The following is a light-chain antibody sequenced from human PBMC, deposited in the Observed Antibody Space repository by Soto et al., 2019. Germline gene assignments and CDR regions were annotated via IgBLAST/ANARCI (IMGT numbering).Light chain of an antibody. V-gene: IGKV3D-20*02. J-gene: IGKJ5*01. CDR3: QQRNNWPST. Sequence: EIVLTQSPGTLSLSPGERATLSCRASQSVSSSYLAWYQQRPGQAPRLLIYGAYSRATGIPARFSGSGSGTDFTLTISNLEPEDFAVYYCQQRNNWPSTFGQGTRLEIK. CDR2: GAY. CDR1: QSVSSSY.